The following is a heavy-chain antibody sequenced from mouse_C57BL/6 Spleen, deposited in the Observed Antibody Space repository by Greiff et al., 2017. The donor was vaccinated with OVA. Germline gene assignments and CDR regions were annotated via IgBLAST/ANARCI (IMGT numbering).Heavy chain of an antibody. Sequence: VQLQESGAELVRPGASVKLSCKASGYTFTDYYINWVKQRPGQGLEWIARIYPGSGNTYYNEKFKGKATLTAAKSSSTAYMQLSSLTSEDSAVYFCARPLYGSSGDYAMDYWGQGTSVTVSS. D-gene: IGHD1-1*01. CDR1: GYTFTDYY. CDR3: ARPLYGSSGDYAMDY. CDR2: IYPGSGNT. J-gene: IGHJ4*01. V-gene: IGHV1-76*01.